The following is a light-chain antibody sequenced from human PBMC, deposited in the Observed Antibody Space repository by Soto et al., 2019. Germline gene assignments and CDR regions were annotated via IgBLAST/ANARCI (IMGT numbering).Light chain of an antibody. CDR1: SSDVGGYNY. V-gene: IGLV2-14*01. CDR3: SSYTSSTPWV. Sequence: QSALTHPASVSWSPGQSITISCTGTSSDVGGYNYVSWYQQHPGKAPKLMIYEVSNRPSGVSHRFSGSKSGNTASLTIFGLQAEDEADYYCSSYTSSTPWVFGPGTKVTVL. CDR2: EVS. J-gene: IGLJ1*01.